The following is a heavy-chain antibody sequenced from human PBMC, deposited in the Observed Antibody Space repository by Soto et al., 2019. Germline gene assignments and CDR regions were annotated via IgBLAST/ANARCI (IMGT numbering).Heavy chain of an antibody. CDR1: GDTFSFYT. J-gene: IGHJ4*02. D-gene: IGHD3-10*01. CDR3: AASYGSGYRAFDY. CDR2: INPIVSMS. V-gene: IGHV1-69*02. Sequence: QVQLVQSGTEVKKPGSSVKVSCKASGDTFSFYTINWVRQAPGLGLEWVGRINPIVSMSNYAQKFQGRVSMTADKSTSTAYMELRSLISDDTAMYFCAASYGSGYRAFDYWGQGALVIFSS.